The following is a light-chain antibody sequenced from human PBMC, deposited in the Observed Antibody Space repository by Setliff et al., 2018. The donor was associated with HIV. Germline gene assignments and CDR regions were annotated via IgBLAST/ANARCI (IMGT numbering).Light chain of an antibody. J-gene: IGLJ1*01. Sequence: QSALAQPASVSGSPGQSITISCTGTSSDVGGYNYVSWYQQHPGKAPKLMIYDVSNRPSGVSNRFSGSKSGNTASLTISGLQAEDEADYYCSSYTSSSTVYVFGTGTKV. CDR3: SSYTSSSTVYV. CDR1: SSDVGGYNY. CDR2: DVS. V-gene: IGLV2-14*03.